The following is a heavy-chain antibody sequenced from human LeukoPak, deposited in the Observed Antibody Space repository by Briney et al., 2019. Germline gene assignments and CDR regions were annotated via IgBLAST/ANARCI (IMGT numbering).Heavy chain of an antibody. CDR1: GGTFSSYA. Sequence: ASVKVSCKASGGTFSSYAISWVRQAPGQGLEWMGGIIPILGIANYAQKFQGRVTITADKSTSTAYMELSSLRSEDTAVYYCARDPNYGDYLGVADYWGQGALVTVSS. D-gene: IGHD4-17*01. J-gene: IGHJ4*02. V-gene: IGHV1-69*10. CDR2: IIPILGIA. CDR3: ARDPNYGDYLGVADY.